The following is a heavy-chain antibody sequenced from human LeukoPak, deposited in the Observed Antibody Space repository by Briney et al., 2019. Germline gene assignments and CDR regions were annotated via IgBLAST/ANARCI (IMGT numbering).Heavy chain of an antibody. J-gene: IGHJ4*02. Sequence: PSETLSLTCTVSGGSINSGSYYWTWIRQPPGKGLEWIGSIYYSGSTYYNPSLKSRVTISVDTSKNQFSLKLSSVTAADTAVYYCARSLDYYDSSGLMDYWGQGTLVTVSS. CDR2: IYYSGST. CDR3: ARSLDYYDSSGLMDY. D-gene: IGHD3-22*01. V-gene: IGHV4-39*01. CDR1: GGSINSGSYY.